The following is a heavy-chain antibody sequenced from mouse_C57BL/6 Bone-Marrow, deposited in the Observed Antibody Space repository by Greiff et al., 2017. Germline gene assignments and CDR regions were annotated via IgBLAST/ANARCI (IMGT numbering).Heavy chain of an antibody. D-gene: IGHD2-4*01. J-gene: IGHJ4*01. V-gene: IGHV5-15*01. Sequence: EVNVVESGGGLVQPGGSLKLSCAASGFTFSDYGMAWVRQAPRKGPEWVAFISNLAYSIYYADTVTGRFTISRENAKNTLYLEMSSLRSEDTAMYYCARHGEYYDYGAMDYWGQGTSVTVSS. CDR3: ARHGEYYDYGAMDY. CDR2: ISNLAYSI. CDR1: GFTFSDYG.